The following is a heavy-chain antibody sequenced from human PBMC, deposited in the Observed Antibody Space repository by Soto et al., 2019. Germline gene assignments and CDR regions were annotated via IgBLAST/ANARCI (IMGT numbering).Heavy chain of an antibody. J-gene: IGHJ4*02. CDR2: ISGSGGST. D-gene: IGHD1-20*01. Sequence: PGGSLRLSCAASVFTLSSYAMSWVRQAPGKGPEWVSAISGSGGSTYYADSVKGRFTISRDNSKNTLYLQMNSLRAEDTAVYYCAKDGPITENRPGYFDSWGQGTLVTVSS. CDR1: VFTLSSYA. CDR3: AKDGPITENRPGYFDS. V-gene: IGHV3-23*01.